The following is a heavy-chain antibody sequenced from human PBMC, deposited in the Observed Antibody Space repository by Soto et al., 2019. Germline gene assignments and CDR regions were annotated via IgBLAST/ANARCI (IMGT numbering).Heavy chain of an antibody. Sequence: SETLSLTCTVSGGSISSYYWSWIRLPPGKGLEWIGYIYYSGSSNYNPSLKSRVTISVDTSKNQFSLKLSSVTAADTAVFYRARHGFITMIVGGGLLSSFDIWGQGTMVTVSS. CDR1: GGSISSYY. J-gene: IGHJ3*02. D-gene: IGHD3-22*01. CDR3: ARHGFITMIVGGGLLSSFDI. V-gene: IGHV4-59*08. CDR2: IYYSGSS.